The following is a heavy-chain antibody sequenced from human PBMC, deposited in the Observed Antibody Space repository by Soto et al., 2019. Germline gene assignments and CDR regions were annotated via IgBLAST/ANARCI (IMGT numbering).Heavy chain of an antibody. CDR3: AKARGAIFGVVTSALDY. J-gene: IGHJ4*02. V-gene: IGHV3-23*01. CDR1: GFTFSSYA. Sequence: PGGSLRLSCAASGFTFSSYAMSWVRQAPGKGLEWVSAISGSGGSTYYADSVKGRFTISRDNSKNTLYLQMNSLRAEDTAVYYCAKARGAIFGVVTSALDYWGQGTLVTVSS. D-gene: IGHD3-3*01. CDR2: ISGSGGST.